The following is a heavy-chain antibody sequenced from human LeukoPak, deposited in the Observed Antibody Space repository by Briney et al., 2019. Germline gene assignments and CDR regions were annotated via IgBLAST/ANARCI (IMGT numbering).Heavy chain of an antibody. CDR2: IYYSGST. Sequence: SETLSLTCTVSGGSISGYYWSWIRQPPGKGLEWIGYIYYSGSTNYNPSLKSRVTISVDTSKNQFSLKLSSVTAADTAVYYCAREDYGDYSYYFDYWGQGTLVTVSS. D-gene: IGHD4-17*01. CDR3: AREDYGDYSYYFDY. V-gene: IGHV4-59*01. CDR1: GGSISGYY. J-gene: IGHJ4*02.